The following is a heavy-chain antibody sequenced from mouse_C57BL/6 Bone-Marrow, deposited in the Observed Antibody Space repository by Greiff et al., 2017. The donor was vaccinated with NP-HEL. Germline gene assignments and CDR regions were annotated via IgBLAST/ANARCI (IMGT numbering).Heavy chain of an antibody. D-gene: IGHD1-1*01. Sequence: VKLMESGAELARPGASVKLSCKASGYTFTSYGISWVKQRTGQGLEWIGEIYPRSGNTYYNEKFKGKATLTADKSSSTAYMELRSLTSEDSAVYFCARSRYYGSYYFDYWGQGTTLTVSS. J-gene: IGHJ2*01. CDR3: ARSRYYGSYYFDY. CDR2: IYPRSGNT. CDR1: GYTFTSYG. V-gene: IGHV1-81*01.